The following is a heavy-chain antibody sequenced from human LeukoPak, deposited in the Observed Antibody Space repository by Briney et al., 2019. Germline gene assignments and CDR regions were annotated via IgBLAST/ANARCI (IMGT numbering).Heavy chain of an antibody. CDR3: ARGWELFDY. D-gene: IGHD1-26*01. Sequence: GGSLRLSCAASGFTFSSYGMHWVRQAPGKGLEWVSVIYSGGSTYYADSVKGRFTISRDNSKNTLYLQMNSLRAEDTAVYYCARGWELFDYWGQGTLVTVSS. J-gene: IGHJ4*02. V-gene: IGHV3-NL1*01. CDR2: IYSGGST. CDR1: GFTFSSYG.